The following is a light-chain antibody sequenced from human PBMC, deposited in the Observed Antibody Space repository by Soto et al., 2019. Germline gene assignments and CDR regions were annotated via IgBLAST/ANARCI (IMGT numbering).Light chain of an antibody. Sequence: EIVMTQSPATLSVSPGERATPSCRASQSVFSSLAWYQQKPGQAPRLLIYGAATRATGIPARFSGSGSGTEFTLTISSLQSEDFAVYFCQQYHNWPAFGQGTKVDIK. CDR1: QSVFSS. CDR3: QQYHNWPA. J-gene: IGKJ1*01. CDR2: GAA. V-gene: IGKV3-15*01.